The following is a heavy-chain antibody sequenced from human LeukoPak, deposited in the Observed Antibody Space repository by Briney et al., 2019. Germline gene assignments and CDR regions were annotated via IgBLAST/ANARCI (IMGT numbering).Heavy chain of an antibody. CDR2: VSGTGSST. CDR1: GFTFSGYG. CDR3: ATRLVLGWYSSGWYLEY. J-gene: IGHJ4*02. D-gene: IGHD6-19*01. V-gene: IGHV3-23*01. Sequence: GGSLRLSCAASGFTFSGYGMSWVRQAPGKGLEWVSAVSGTGSSTYYAGSVKGRFTISRDNSKNMLYLQMNSLRAEDTAVYYCATRLVLGWYSSGWYLEYWGQGTLVTVSS.